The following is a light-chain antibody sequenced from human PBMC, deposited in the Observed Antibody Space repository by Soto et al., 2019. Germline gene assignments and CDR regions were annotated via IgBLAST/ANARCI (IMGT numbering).Light chain of an antibody. V-gene: IGLV2-14*03. Sequence: QSALTQPASVSGSPGQSITISCTGTSSDVGAYDFVSWYQQHPDKAPKLLIYEVSYRPSGVSTRFSGSKSVNTATLTISGLQAEDEADYYCASHTSSSTRVFGTGTKLTVL. CDR2: EVS. CDR3: ASHTSSSTRV. CDR1: SSDVGAYDF. J-gene: IGLJ1*01.